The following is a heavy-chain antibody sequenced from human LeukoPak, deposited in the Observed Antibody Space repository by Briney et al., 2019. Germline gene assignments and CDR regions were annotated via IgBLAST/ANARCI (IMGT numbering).Heavy chain of an antibody. CDR1: GGSISSGDYY. V-gene: IGHV4-39*01. Sequence: PSQTLSLTCTVSGGSISSGDYYWGWIRQPPGEGLEWIGSIYYRGSTYYNPSLKSRVTISVDTSKNQFSLKLSSVTAADTAVYYCASNPLTSSIAAVDYWGQGTLVTVSS. CDR2: IYYRGST. J-gene: IGHJ4*02. D-gene: IGHD6-13*01. CDR3: ASNPLTSSIAAVDY.